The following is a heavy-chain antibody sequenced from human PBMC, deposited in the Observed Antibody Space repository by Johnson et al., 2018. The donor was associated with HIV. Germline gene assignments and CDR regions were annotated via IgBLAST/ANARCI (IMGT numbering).Heavy chain of an antibody. CDR3: ARDTYYYDSSGYLDAFDI. CDR1: LFTFSDYY. J-gene: IGHJ3*02. D-gene: IGHD3-22*01. Sequence: QVQLVESRVGLAKPGGSLRLSCAASLFTFSDYYMSWIRQAPGKGLEWVAYISSSGSTIYYADSVMGRFTISRDNAKNSLYLQMNSLRAEDTAVYYCARDTYYYDSSGYLDAFDIWGQGTMVTVSS. V-gene: IGHV3-11*04. CDR2: ISSSGSTI.